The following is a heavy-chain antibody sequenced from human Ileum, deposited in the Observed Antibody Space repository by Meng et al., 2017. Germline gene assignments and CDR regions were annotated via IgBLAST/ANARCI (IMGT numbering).Heavy chain of an antibody. V-gene: IGHV4-4*02. J-gene: IGHJ4*02. CDR1: GRYISSSDW. CDR3: AHIFDS. Sequence: VPLTESAPGLVEPSGTLSLTCSVSGRYISSSDWWSRVRQPPGKGLEWIAEMNLGGSPNYNPSLKSRVTMSVDKSNDHLSLQLTSVTAADTAVYYCAHIFDSWGQGTLVTVSS. CDR2: MNLGGSP.